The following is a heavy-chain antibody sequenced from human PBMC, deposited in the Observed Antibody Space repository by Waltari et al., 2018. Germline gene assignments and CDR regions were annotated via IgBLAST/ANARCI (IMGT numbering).Heavy chain of an antibody. CDR2: INYDGSEK. CDR3: ATYRWLGY. J-gene: IGHJ4*02. Sequence: EVRLVESGGGLVQPGGSLRLACEVSGLIFSTYWMTWVRQSPGKGLEGVANINYDGSEKHYVDSVKGRFTISRDNSKSSLFLQMNSLRAEDTAIYYCATYRWLGYWGQGSLVTVSS. CDR1: GLIFSTYW. V-gene: IGHV3-7*03. D-gene: IGHD3-10*01.